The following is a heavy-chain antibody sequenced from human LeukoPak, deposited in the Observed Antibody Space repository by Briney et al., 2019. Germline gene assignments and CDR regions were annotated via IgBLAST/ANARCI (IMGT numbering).Heavy chain of an antibody. CDR2: ISGGTGGST. V-gene: IGHV3-23*01. J-gene: IGHJ4*02. Sequence: GGSLRLSCSASGFTFNDYAINWVRQAPGKGLEWVSVISGGTGGSTYYADSVKGRFTISRDNSKNTLYLQMNSLRAEDTAVYYCAKRGSSSWTQFDYWGQGTLVTVSS. CDR1: GFTFNDYA. D-gene: IGHD6-13*01. CDR3: AKRGSSSWTQFDY.